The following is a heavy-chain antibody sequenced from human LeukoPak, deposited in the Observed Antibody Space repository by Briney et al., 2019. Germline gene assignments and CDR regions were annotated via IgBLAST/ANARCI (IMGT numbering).Heavy chain of an antibody. D-gene: IGHD5-24*01. Sequence: ASVKVSCKASGYTFTGYYMHWVRQAPGQGLEWMGWISAYNGNTNYAQKLQGRVTMTTDTSTSTAYMELRSLRSDDTAVYYCAGERETWFDPWGQGTLVTVSS. CDR3: AGERETWFDP. CDR1: GYTFTGYY. V-gene: IGHV1-18*04. J-gene: IGHJ5*02. CDR2: ISAYNGNT.